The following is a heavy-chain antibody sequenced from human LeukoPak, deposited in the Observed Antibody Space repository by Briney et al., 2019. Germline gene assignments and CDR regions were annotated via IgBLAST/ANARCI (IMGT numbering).Heavy chain of an antibody. J-gene: IGHJ3*02. V-gene: IGHV4-59*08. CDR1: GDSINSDY. CDR2: IYYSGST. CDR3: ARWMKLAAKGDAFDI. Sequence: SETLFLTCTVSGDSINSDYWNWIRQPPGKGLEWIGFIYYSGSTNYNPSLKSRVTISVDASRNHFSLKLNSVTAADTAVYYCARWMKLAAKGDAFDIWGQGTMVTVSS. D-gene: IGHD2-15*01.